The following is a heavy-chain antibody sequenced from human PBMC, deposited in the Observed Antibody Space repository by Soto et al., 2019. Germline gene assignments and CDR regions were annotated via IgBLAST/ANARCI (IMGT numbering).Heavy chain of an antibody. CDR3: ARNNYYDSSGYYYGNWYFDL. J-gene: IGHJ2*01. Sequence: QVQLVQSGAEVKKPGASVKVSCKASGYTFTSYGISWVRQAPGQGLEWMGWSSAYNGNTNYAQKLQGRVTRTTDTSTSTAYMELRSLRSDDTAVYYCARNNYYDSSGYYYGNWYFDLWGRGTLVTVSS. CDR2: SSAYNGNT. CDR1: GYTFTSYG. D-gene: IGHD3-22*01. V-gene: IGHV1-18*04.